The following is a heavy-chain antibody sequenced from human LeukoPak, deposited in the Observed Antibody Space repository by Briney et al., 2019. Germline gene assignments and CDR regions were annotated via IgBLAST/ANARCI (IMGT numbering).Heavy chain of an antibody. CDR3: ARGQYSSSWTGNWFDP. CDR1: GFTFSSYA. Sequence: GGSLRLSCAASGFTFSSYAMSWVRQAPGKGLEWVSAISGSGGSTYYADSVKGRFTISRDNSKNTLYLQMNSLRAEDTAVYYCARGQYSSSWTGNWFDPWGQGTLVTVSS. J-gene: IGHJ5*02. CDR2: ISGSGGST. V-gene: IGHV3-23*01. D-gene: IGHD6-13*01.